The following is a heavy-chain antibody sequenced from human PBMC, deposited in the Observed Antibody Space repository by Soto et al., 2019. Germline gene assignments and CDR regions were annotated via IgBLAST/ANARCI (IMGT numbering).Heavy chain of an antibody. V-gene: IGHV1-46*01. D-gene: IGHD3-16*01. CDR2: IDPSGGVT. CDR1: GYTFTKFH. J-gene: IGHJ4*02. Sequence: QVQLIQFGAEVKKPGASVKVSCRASGYTFTKFHIHWVRQAPGQGLEWMGMIDPSGGVTRDAQRFQGRITMTSDTSTSSFYMELRGLTSEDTAVYYCARDVSGHDNYETIGYYFDHWGPGTMVTVSS. CDR3: ARDVSGHDNYETIGYYFDH.